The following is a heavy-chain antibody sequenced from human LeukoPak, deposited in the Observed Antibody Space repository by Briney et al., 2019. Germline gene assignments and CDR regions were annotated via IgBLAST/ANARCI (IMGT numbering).Heavy chain of an antibody. CDR3: ARESGFGELFPYCMDV. Sequence: GGSLRLSCAASGFSVSNNYMSWVRQAPGKGLEWVSVLYSGGNTYYADSVKGRFTISRDNSKNTLYLQMHSLRAEDTAVYYCARESGFGELFPYCMDVWGQGTTVTVSS. J-gene: IGHJ6*02. CDR2: LYSGGNT. CDR1: GFSVSNNY. V-gene: IGHV3-53*01. D-gene: IGHD3-10*01.